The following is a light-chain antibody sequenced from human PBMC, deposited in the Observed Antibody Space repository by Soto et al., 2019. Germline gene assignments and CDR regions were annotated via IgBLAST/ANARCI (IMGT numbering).Light chain of an antibody. CDR1: SSNIGSHY. V-gene: IGLV1-47*01. J-gene: IGLJ3*02. CDR2: RNN. CDR3: AAWDDSLSGWV. Sequence: QSVLTQPPSASGTPGQRVTISCSGSSSNIGSHYVFWFQQLPGTVPKLLFYRNNQRPSGVPDRFSGSKSGTSASLAISGLRSEDEADYYCAAWDDSLSGWVFGGGTKVTVL.